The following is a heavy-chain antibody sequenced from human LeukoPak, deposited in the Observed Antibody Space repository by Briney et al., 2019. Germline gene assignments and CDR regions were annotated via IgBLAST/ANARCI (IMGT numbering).Heavy chain of an antibody. CDR1: GGSFSGYY. D-gene: IGHD3-22*01. J-gene: IGHJ4*02. CDR2: INHSGST. Sequence: SLTCAVYGGSFSGYYWSWIRQPPGKGLEWIGEINHSGSTNYNPSLTSRGTISVDTSKNQFSLKLSSVTAADTAVYYCASWGDSSGYYYGFDYWGQGTLVTVSS. CDR3: ASWGDSSGYYYGFDY. V-gene: IGHV4-34*01.